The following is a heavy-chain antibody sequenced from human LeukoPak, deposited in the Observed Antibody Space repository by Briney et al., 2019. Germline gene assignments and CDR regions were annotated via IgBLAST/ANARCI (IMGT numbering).Heavy chain of an antibody. J-gene: IGHJ2*01. Sequence: PGGSLRLSCAASGFTLSSYWMSWVRQAPGKGLEWVANIKQDGSEKFYVDSVKGRFTISRDNAKNSLYLQMNSLRAEDTAVYYCAREGIVVVTDPYWYFDLWGRGTLVTVSS. CDR3: AREGIVVVTDPYWYFDL. V-gene: IGHV3-7*05. CDR2: IKQDGSEK. CDR1: GFTLSSYW. D-gene: IGHD2-21*02.